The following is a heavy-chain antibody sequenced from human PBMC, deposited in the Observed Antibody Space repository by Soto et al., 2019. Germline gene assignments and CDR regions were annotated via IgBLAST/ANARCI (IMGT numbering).Heavy chain of an antibody. Sequence: ASVKVSCKASGYIFTTFDINWVRQASGQGLEWMGWMNPNTGNTVYAQKFQGRVTMTRNTSISTAYMELSSLRSEDTAVYYCARGSARNYVNPWGQGNLVTVSS. V-gene: IGHV1-8*01. CDR2: MNPNTGNT. CDR3: ARGSARNYVNP. J-gene: IGHJ5*02. D-gene: IGHD1-7*01. CDR1: GYIFTTFD.